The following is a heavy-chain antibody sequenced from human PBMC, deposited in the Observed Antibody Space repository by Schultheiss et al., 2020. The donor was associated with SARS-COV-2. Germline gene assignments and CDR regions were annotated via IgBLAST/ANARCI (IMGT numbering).Heavy chain of an antibody. CDR1: GFTFSDYA. V-gene: IGHV3-49*03. CDR2: IRSKAYGGTP. CDR3: TRASKVLRFLEWPFDY. Sequence: GGSLRLSRTASGFTFSDYAMSWFRQAPGKGLEWVGFIRSKAYGGTPEYAASVKGRFTISRDDSKSIAYLQMNSLKTEDTAVYYCTRASKVLRFLEWPFDYWGQGTLVTVSS. J-gene: IGHJ4*02. D-gene: IGHD3-3*01.